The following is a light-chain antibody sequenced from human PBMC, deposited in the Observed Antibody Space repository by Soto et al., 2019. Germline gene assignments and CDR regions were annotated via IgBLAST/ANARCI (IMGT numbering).Light chain of an antibody. Sequence: DVVMTQSPLSLPVTLGQPASISCRSSQSLVYSDGDTYLHWFQQRPGQSPRRLIYKVSNRDSGVPDRFSGSGSGTDFTLKISRVEAEDVGVYYCMRGTHWPPSFGQGTKVEIK. CDR2: KVS. V-gene: IGKV2-30*01. CDR3: MRGTHWPPS. CDR1: QSLVYSDGDTY. J-gene: IGKJ1*01.